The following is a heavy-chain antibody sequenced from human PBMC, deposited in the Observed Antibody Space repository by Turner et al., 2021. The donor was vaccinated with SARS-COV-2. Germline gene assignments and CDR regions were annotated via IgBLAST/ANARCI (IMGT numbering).Heavy chain of an antibody. CDR3: ARQRLVVVPAAIINGMDV. CDR2: NCYSGST. D-gene: IGHD2-2*01. CDR1: GGSISSSIYY. J-gene: IGHJ6*02. Sequence: QLQLQESGPGLVKPSETLSLTCTVSGGSISSSIYYWGWIRQPPGKGLEWIGSNCYSGSTYYNPSLKSRVTISVDTSKNQFSLKLSSVTAADTAVYYCARQRLVVVPAAIINGMDVWGQGTTVTVSS. V-gene: IGHV4-39*01.